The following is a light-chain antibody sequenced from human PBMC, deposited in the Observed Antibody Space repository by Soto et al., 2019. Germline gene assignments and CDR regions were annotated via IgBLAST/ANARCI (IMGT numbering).Light chain of an antibody. V-gene: IGKV3-20*01. CDR3: QQYGSSPPLT. CDR1: QSVSGS. J-gene: IGKJ4*01. CDR2: GAS. Sequence: EIVLTQSPGTLSLSPGERATLSCRASQSVSGSLAWYQQKPGQAPRLLIHGASSRATGIPDRFSGSGSGTDFTLTISRLEPEDFAVYYCQQYGSSPPLTFGGGTKVEIK.